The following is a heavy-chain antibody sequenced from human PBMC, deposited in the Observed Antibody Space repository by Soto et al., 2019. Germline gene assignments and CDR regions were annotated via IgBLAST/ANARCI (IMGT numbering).Heavy chain of an antibody. V-gene: IGHV4-59*08. CDR3: ARRGFGPLHGLVDV. Sequence: QVQLQESGPGLVKPSETMSLSCTVSGGSISSYYWSWFRQSPGKRMEWIGYVHHSWGSSYNPSLQSRVAISLDTSKSQLSLKVTSVTATDTAVYYCARRGFGPLHGLVDVWGQGTTVPVSS. J-gene: IGHJ6*02. CDR2: VHHSWGS. D-gene: IGHD3-10*01. CDR1: GGSISSYY.